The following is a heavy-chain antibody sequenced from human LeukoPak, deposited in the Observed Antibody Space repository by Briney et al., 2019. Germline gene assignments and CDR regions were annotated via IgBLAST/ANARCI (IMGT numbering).Heavy chain of an antibody. V-gene: IGHV4-59*01. CDR3: ARRYSDSSGYYYLP. CDR2: IYYSGTT. J-gene: IGHJ4*02. D-gene: IGHD3-22*01. Sequence: SETPSLTCTVSGGSISSYYWSWIRQPPGKGLEWIGYIYYSGTTNYNPSLKSRVTISVDTSKNQFSLKLSSVTAADTAVYYCARRYSDSSGYYYLPWGQGTLVTVSS. CDR1: GGSISSYY.